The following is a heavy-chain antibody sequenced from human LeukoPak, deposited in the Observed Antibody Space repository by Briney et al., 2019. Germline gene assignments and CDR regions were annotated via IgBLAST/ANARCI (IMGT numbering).Heavy chain of an antibody. CDR2: ISSSGSTI. CDR1: GFTFSSSE. D-gene: IGHD1-1*01. CDR3: ARRGTTVAFDI. V-gene: IGHV3-48*03. J-gene: IGHJ3*02. Sequence: PGGYLRLSCAASGFTFSSSEMTRVRQAQGKGLDWISYISSSGSTIYYADTVKGRLTISKANAEIALYLQMNSLRGEDTAVYYCARRGTTVAFDIWGQGTMVTVSS.